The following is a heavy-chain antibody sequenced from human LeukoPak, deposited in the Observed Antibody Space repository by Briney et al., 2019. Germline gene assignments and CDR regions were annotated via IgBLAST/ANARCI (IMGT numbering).Heavy chain of an antibody. Sequence: GGPLRLSCAASGFTFSSYSMNWLRQAPGKGLEWVSSISSSSSYIYYADSVKGRFTISRDNAKNSLYLQMNSLRAEDTAVYYCARGPYSSSWYDWFDPWGQGTLVTVSS. J-gene: IGHJ5*02. CDR2: ISSSSSYI. CDR3: ARGPYSSSWYDWFDP. CDR1: GFTFSSYS. V-gene: IGHV3-21*01. D-gene: IGHD6-13*01.